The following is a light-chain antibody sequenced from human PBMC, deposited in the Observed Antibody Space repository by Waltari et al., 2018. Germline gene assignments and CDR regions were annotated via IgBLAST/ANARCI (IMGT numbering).Light chain of an antibody. J-gene: IGKJ1*01. V-gene: IGKV4-1*01. Sequence: DVVMTQSPDSLAVSLGARATIKCKSSQSLLYTSNNKNYLAWYQQKPGQPPKILIYWASIRESGVPDRFSGSGSGTDFTLTISGLQAEDVASYFCLQYLHTPRTFGQGTKVEIK. CDR1: QSLLYTSNNKNY. CDR3: LQYLHTPRT. CDR2: WAS.